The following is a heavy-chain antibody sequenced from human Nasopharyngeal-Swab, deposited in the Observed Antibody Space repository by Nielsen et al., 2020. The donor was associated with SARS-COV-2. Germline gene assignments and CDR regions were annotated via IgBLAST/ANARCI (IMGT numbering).Heavy chain of an antibody. V-gene: IGHV3-30*18. CDR3: AKGYFLDY. CDR2: ISYDGSNK. J-gene: IGHJ4*02. Sequence: LKISCAASGFTFSSYGMHWVRQAPGKGLEWVAVISYDGSNKYYADSVKGRFTISRDNSKNTLYLQMNSLRAEDTAVYYCAKGYFLDYWGQGTLVTVSS. CDR1: GFTFSSYG. D-gene: IGHD2/OR15-2a*01.